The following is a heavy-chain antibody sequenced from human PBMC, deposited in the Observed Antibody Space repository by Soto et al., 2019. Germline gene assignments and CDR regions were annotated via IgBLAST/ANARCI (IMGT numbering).Heavy chain of an antibody. J-gene: IGHJ4*02. V-gene: IGHV2-5*02. CDR1: GFSLSTGGVG. CDR2: IYWDDDK. D-gene: IGHD3-22*01. CDR3: AHLLDRNGYPDY. Sequence: QITLKESGPPLVKPTQTLTLTCTFSGFSLSTGGVGVGWIRQPPGKALEWLALIYWDDDKRYSPSLKSRLTITKYTSKNQVVLRMTDMDPVDTATYHCAHLLDRNGYPDYWGQGTLVTVSS.